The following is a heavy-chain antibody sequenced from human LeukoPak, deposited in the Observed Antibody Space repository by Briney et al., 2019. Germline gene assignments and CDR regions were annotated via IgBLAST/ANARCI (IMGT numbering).Heavy chain of an antibody. CDR1: GFTFSSYA. D-gene: IGHD3-22*01. CDR2: ISYDGSNK. Sequence: GGSLRLSCAASGFTFSSYAMHWVRQAPGKGLEWVAVISYDGSNKYYADSVKGRFTISRDNSKNTLYLQMNSLRAEDTAVYYCARDGPPTSYYYDSSGYHDAFDIWGQGTMVTVSS. V-gene: IGHV3-30-3*01. J-gene: IGHJ3*02. CDR3: ARDGPPTSYYYDSSGYHDAFDI.